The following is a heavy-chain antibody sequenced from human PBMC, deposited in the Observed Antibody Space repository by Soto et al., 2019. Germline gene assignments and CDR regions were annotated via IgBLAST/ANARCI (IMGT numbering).Heavy chain of an antibody. CDR1: GFTFSTYI. V-gene: IGHV3-30*04. J-gene: IGHJ4*02. Sequence: QVQLVESGGGVVQPGRSLRLSCAASGFTFSTYIMHWVRQAPGKGLAWVAIIFPNGRDTDYAASVKGRFTISRDTANNRLYLQMDSRRPEDTAVYYGARDDDHGSNCYLAYWGQGALVPVSA. D-gene: IGHD1-26*01. CDR2: IFPNGRDT. CDR3: ARDDDHGSNCYLAY.